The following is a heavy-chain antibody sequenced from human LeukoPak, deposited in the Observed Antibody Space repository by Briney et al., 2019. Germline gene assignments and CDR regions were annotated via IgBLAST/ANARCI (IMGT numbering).Heavy chain of an antibody. CDR1: GDSVSSNIAA. CDR2: TYYRSRWYI. J-gene: IGHJ6*02. V-gene: IGHV6-1*01. CDR3: TRDQDGMDV. Sequence: SQTLSLTCAISGDSVSSNIAAWNWIRQSPSRRLGWLGRTYYRSRWYIDYAASVKSRLTINPDTSKNQFSLQLNSVTPEDTGVYYCTRDQDGMDVWGQGTTVTVSS.